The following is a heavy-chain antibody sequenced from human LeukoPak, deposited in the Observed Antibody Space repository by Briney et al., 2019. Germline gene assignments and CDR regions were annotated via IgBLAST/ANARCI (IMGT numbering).Heavy chain of an antibody. CDR1: GYTFTSYY. CDR2: INPSGGST. D-gene: IGHD4-17*01. V-gene: IGHV1-46*01. CDR3: ASMRPNYGDYGSSAFDI. J-gene: IGHJ3*02. Sequence: ASVKVSCKASGYTFTSYYMHWVRQAPGQGLEWMGIINPSGGSTSYAQKFQGRVTITADKSTGTAYMELSSLRSEDTAVYYCASMRPNYGDYGSSAFDIWGQGTMVTVSS.